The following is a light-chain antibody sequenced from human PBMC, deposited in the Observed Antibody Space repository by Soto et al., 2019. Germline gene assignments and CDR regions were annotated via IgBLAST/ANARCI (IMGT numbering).Light chain of an antibody. Sequence: EIVMTQSPATLSVSPGERATLSCRASQSVSSNLAWYQQKGGQAPRLLIYGASTRATGIPARFSGSGSGTEFTLTISSLQSEDFAVYYCQQYGGSTRTFGQGTKVDIK. J-gene: IGKJ1*01. CDR1: QSVSSN. CDR2: GAS. V-gene: IGKV3-15*01. CDR3: QQYGGSTRT.